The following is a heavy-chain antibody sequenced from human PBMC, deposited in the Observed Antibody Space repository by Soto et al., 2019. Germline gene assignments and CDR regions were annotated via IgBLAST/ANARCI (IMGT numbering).Heavy chain of an antibody. V-gene: IGHV3-30-3*01. CDR1: GFTFSSYA. J-gene: IGHJ4*02. D-gene: IGHD3-22*01. CDR2: ISYDGSNK. CDR3: ARDRNRNYYDSSGYYPFYFDY. Sequence: PGGSLRLSCAASGFTFSSYAMHWVRQAPGKGLEWVAVISYDGSNKYYADSVKGRFTISRDNSKNTLYLQMNSLRAEDTAVYYWARDRNRNYYDSSGYYPFYFDYWGQGTLVTVSS.